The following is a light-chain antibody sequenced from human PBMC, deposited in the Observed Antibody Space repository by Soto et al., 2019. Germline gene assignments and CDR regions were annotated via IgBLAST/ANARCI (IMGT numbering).Light chain of an antibody. CDR1: TSDIGAYEY. Sequence: QSALTQPSSMSGSPGQSITISCTGTTSDIGAYEYVSWYQQRPGRAPKVLIYDVRIRPSEVSNRFSGSKSGDTASLTISGLQAGDEAVYYCASKTTSSTVLFGGGTKLTVL. CDR2: DVR. J-gene: IGLJ3*02. V-gene: IGLV2-14*03. CDR3: ASKTTSSTVL.